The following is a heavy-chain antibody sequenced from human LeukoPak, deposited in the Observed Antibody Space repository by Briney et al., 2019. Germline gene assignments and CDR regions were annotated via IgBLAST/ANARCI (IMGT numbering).Heavy chain of an antibody. D-gene: IGHD6-13*01. CDR1: GGSISSYY. J-gene: IGHJ6*02. V-gene: IGHV4-59*01. CDR2: IYYSGST. CDR3: ARDGAAAAGTGANYGMDV. Sequence: SETLSLTCTVSGGSISSYYWSWIRQPPGKGLEWIGYIYYSGSTNYNPSLKSRVTISVDTSKNQFSLKLSSVTAADTAVYYCARDGAAAAGTGANYGMDVWGQGTTVTVSS.